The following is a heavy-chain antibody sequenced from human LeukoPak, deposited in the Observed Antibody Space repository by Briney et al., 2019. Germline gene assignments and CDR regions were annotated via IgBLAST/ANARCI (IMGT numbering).Heavy chain of an antibody. Sequence: PGGSLILSCAASGFTFSKYWMLWVRQAPGKGLESVSRINTDGTVTTYADSVKGRFTVSRGNADNTMFLQMNSVRDEDTAVYYCATKQWLAPPPDSWGQGTPVTVSS. CDR1: GFTFSKYW. V-gene: IGHV3-74*01. CDR3: ATKQWLAPPPDS. CDR2: INTDGTVT. D-gene: IGHD6-19*01. J-gene: IGHJ4*02.